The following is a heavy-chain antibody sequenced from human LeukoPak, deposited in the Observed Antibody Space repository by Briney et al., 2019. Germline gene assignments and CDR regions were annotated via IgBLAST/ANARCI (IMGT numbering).Heavy chain of an antibody. CDR1: GFTFSSYA. V-gene: IGHV3-30*04. Sequence: PGRSLRLSCAASGFTFSSYAMHWVRQAPGKGLEWVAVISYDGSNKYYADSVKGRFTISRDNSKNTLYLQMNSLRAEDTAVYYCARTTWVSYNSGPFDYWGQGTLVTVSS. D-gene: IGHD6-19*01. CDR2: ISYDGSNK. CDR3: ARTTWVSYNSGPFDY. J-gene: IGHJ4*02.